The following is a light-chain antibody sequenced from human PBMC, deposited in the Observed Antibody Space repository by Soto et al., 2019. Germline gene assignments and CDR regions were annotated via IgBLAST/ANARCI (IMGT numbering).Light chain of an antibody. CDR3: SSYTSSSSYV. Sequence: QSALTQPASVSGSPGQSITISCTGTSSDVGGYNYVSWYQQHPGKPPKLMIYEVSNRPSGVSNRFSGSKSGNTASLTISGLQAEDEADYYCSSYTSSSSYVFGTGTRSPS. V-gene: IGLV2-14*01. J-gene: IGLJ1*01. CDR1: SSDVGGYNY. CDR2: EVS.